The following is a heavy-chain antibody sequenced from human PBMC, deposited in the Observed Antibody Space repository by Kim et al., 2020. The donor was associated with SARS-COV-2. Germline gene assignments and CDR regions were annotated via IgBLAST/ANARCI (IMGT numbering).Heavy chain of an antibody. CDR3: AKVTTLTAPFYDY. D-gene: IGHD4-4*01. J-gene: IGHJ4*02. CDR2: ISASGGDT. Sequence: GGSLRLSCAASGFTFSSYALSWVRQAPGKGLEWFSRISASGGDTYYADSVQGRFTISRDNSKNALNLEMNSLRAEDPALIYCAKVTTLTAPFYDYWCQGT. V-gene: IGHV3-23*01. CDR1: GFTFSSYA.